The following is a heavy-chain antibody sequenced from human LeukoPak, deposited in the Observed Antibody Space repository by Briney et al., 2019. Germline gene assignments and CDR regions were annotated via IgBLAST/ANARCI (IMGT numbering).Heavy chain of an antibody. J-gene: IGHJ4*02. CDR2: IYYSGST. CDR1: GGSISSSSYS. CDR3: ARSDSYGDFDF. D-gene: IGHD5-18*01. V-gene: IGHV4-39*07. Sequence: SETLSLTCAVSGGSISSSSYSWGWIGQPPGKGLEWIGSIYYSGSTYYNPSLKNRVTISVDTSKNQFSLKLSSVTAADTAVYYCARSDSYGDFDFWGQGTLVTVSS.